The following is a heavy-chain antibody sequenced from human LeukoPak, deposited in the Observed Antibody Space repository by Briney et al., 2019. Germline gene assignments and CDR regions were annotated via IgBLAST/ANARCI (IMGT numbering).Heavy chain of an antibody. CDR2: IIPIFGTA. D-gene: IGHD2-2*02. J-gene: IGHJ5*02. V-gene: IGHV1-69*13. Sequence: GASVKVSCKASGGTFSSYAISWVRQAPGQGLEWMGGIIPIFGTANYAQKFQGRVTITADESTSTAYMELSSLRSEDTAVYYCARDRGAEYCSSTSCYRDNWFDPWGQGTLVTVSS. CDR1: GGTFSSYA. CDR3: ARDRGAEYCSSTSCYRDNWFDP.